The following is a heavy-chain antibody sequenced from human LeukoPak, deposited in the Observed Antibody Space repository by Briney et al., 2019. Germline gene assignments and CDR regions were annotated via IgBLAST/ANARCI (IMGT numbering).Heavy chain of an antibody. J-gene: IGHJ1*01. CDR3: ATDILTGYALFQH. D-gene: IGHD3-9*01. CDR1: GYTFTSYY. V-gene: IGHV1-46*01. Sequence: ASVKVSCKASGYTFTSYYMHWVRQAPGQGLEWMGIINPSGGSTSYAQKFQGRVTMTRDTSTSTVYMELGSLRSEDTAVYYCATDILTGYALFQHWGQGTLVTVSS. CDR2: INPSGGST.